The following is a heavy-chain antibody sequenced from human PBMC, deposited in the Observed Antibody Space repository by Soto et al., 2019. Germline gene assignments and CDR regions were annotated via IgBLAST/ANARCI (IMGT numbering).Heavy chain of an antibody. CDR3: AKGEGHDDGDDSYFDY. CDR1: GFAFNKSA. J-gene: IGHJ4*02. CDR2: ISYDGSNE. Sequence: GGSLRLSCAASGFAFNKSAMDWVRQAPGKGLEWVAVISYDGSNEYYADSVKGRFTISRDNSKNTLFLQMNSLRAEDTAVYYCAKGEGHDDGDDSYFDYWGQGSLVTVSS. V-gene: IGHV3-30*18. D-gene: IGHD4-4*01.